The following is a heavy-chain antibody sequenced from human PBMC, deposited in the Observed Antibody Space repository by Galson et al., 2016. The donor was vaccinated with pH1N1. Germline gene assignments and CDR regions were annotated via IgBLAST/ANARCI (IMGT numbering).Heavy chain of an antibody. J-gene: IGHJ4*02. CDR3: ARGRGYNYGYVDN. CDR1: GYTFTSYA. Sequence: SVKVSCKASGYTFTSYAMHWVRQAPGQRLEWMGWINAGNGNTKYSQKFQVRVTITRDTSASTAYMELNSLRSEDTAVYYCARGRGYNYGYVDNWGQGTLVTVSS. V-gene: IGHV1-3*01. D-gene: IGHD5-12*01. CDR2: INAGNGNT.